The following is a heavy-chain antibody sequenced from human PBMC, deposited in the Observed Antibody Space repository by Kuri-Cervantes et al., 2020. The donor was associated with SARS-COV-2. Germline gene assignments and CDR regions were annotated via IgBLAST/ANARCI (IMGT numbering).Heavy chain of an antibody. CDR1: GGSISSSSYY. J-gene: IGHJ5*02. D-gene: IGHD3-3*01. CDR3: ARGRAEQTYYDFWSGNWFDP. CDR2: IYYSGST. V-gene: IGHV4-39*07. Sequence: ESLKISCTVSGGSISSSSYYWGWIRQPPGKGLEWIGSIYYSGSTYYNPSLKSRATISVDTSKNQFSLKLSSVTAADTAVYYCARGRAEQTYYDFWSGNWFDPWGQGTLVTVSS.